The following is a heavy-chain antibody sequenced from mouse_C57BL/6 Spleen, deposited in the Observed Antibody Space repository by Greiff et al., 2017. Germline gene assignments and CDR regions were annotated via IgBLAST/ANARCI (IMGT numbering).Heavy chain of an antibody. J-gene: IGHJ1*03. D-gene: IGHD1-1*01. Sequence: QVQLQQPGAELVRPGSSVKLSCKASGYTFTSYWMHWVKQRPIHGLEWIGNIDPSDSETHYNQKFTDKATLTVDKASSTAYMQLSSLTSEDAAVYYCARRGYGSSYRYFGVWGTGATVTVSS. CDR3: ARRGYGSSYRYFGV. CDR1: GYTFTSYW. CDR2: IDPSDSET. V-gene: IGHV1-52*01.